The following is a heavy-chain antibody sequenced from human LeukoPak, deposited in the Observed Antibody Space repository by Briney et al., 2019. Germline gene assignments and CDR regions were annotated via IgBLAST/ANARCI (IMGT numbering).Heavy chain of an antibody. V-gene: IGHV3-21*01. CDR3: ARSVGSGSYEDY. J-gene: IGHJ4*02. Sequence: PGGSLRLSCAASGFTFSSYSMNWVRQAPGEGLEWVSSISSSSSYIYYADSVKGRFTISRDNAKNSLYLQMNSLRAEDTAVYYCARSVGSGSYEDYWGQGTLVTVSS. D-gene: IGHD1-26*01. CDR1: GFTFSSYS. CDR2: ISSSSSYI.